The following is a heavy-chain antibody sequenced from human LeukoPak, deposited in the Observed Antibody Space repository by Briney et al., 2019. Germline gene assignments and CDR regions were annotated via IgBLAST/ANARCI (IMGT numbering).Heavy chain of an antibody. J-gene: IGHJ4*02. CDR3: ARAIGCTNGVCYRNFDY. D-gene: IGHD2-8*01. CDR1: GFTFSSYW. Sequence: GGSLRHSCAASGFTFSSYWMHWVRQAPGKGLVWVSRINSDGSSTSYADSVKGRFTISRDNAKNTLYLQMNSLRAEDTAVYYCARAIGCTNGVCYRNFDYWGQGTLVTVSS. V-gene: IGHV3-74*01. CDR2: INSDGSST.